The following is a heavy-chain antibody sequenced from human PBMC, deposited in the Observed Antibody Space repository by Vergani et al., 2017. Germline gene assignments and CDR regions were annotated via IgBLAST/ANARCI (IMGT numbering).Heavy chain of an antibody. CDR3: ARDGGAYGDYEGDFDY. D-gene: IGHD4-17*01. V-gene: IGHV3-7*03. CDR2: IKQDGSEK. CDR1: GFTFSSYW. J-gene: IGHJ4*02. Sequence: EVQLVESGGGLVQPGGSLRLSCAASGFTFSSYWMSWVRQAPGKGLEWVANIKQDGSEKYYGDSVKGRFTISRDNAKNSLYLQMNSLRAEDTAVYYCARDGGAYGDYEGDFDYWGQGTLVTVSS.